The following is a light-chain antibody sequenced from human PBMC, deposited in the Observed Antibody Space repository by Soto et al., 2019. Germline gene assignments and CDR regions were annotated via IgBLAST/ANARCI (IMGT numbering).Light chain of an antibody. V-gene: IGKV1D-13*01. Sequence: AIQLTQSPASLSADVGDRVTITCRASQGINDDVAWFQQRPGRAPKLLIYDASSLESGVPSRFSGSGSGTDFTLTISSLQPEDFATYYCQQFNNYPLTFGGGTKVEIK. CDR2: DAS. CDR3: QQFNNYPLT. J-gene: IGKJ4*01. CDR1: QGINDD.